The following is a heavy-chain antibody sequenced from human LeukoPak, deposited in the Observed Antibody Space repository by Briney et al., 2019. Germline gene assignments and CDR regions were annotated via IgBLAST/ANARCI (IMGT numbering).Heavy chain of an antibody. Sequence: ASVTVSFTSSGYTFTVYYMHWVRQAPGQGLEWMGWINPNSGGTNYAQKFQGRVTMTRDTSISTAYMELSRLRSDDTAVYYCARDPGGSGYTWGQGTLVTVSS. CDR1: GYTFTVYY. CDR3: ARDPGGSGYT. D-gene: IGHD5-12*01. J-gene: IGHJ5*02. CDR2: INPNSGGT. V-gene: IGHV1-2*02.